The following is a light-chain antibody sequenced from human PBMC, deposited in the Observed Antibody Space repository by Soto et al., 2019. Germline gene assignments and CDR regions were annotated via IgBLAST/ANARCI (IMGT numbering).Light chain of an antibody. Sequence: DIQLTQSPSFLSASVGDRVTITCRASQGISSYLAWYQQKPGKPPKVLIYAASTLQSGVPSRFRGSRSGTEFTLTISSLQPEDFATYYCQQLHSYPLTFGGGTKVEIK. V-gene: IGKV1-9*01. J-gene: IGKJ4*01. CDR2: AAS. CDR1: QGISSY. CDR3: QQLHSYPLT.